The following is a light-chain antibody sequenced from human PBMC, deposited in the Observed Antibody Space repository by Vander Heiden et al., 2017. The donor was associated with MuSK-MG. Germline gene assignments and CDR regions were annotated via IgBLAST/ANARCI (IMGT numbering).Light chain of an antibody. CDR2: GKN. J-gene: IGLJ1*01. V-gene: IGLV3-19*01. CDR1: SLRSYY. Sequence: SSELTQDPAVSVALGQTVTITCQGDSLRSYYASWYQQKPGQAPVLVIYGKNNRPSGIPDRFSGSSSGNTASLTITGAQAEDEADYYCNSRDSSGNHLGVFGTGTKVTVL. CDR3: NSRDSSGNHLGV.